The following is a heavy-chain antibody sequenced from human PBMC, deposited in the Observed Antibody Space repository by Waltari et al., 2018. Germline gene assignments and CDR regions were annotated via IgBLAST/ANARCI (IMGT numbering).Heavy chain of an antibody. J-gene: IGHJ5*02. CDR1: GGSVSSGGYS. V-gene: IGHV4-30-2*01. D-gene: IGHD4-4*01. CDR2: VWHTGAT. Sequence: QVQLQESGPGRVKPSETLSLTCAVSGGSVSSGGYSWGWMRQPPGGGLEWIGNVWHTGATYTNPSLNSRLTMSVDRSKNEFSLSLHSVTAADTAVYYCARIYMTTVRGYSWFDPWGQGTLVTVSS. CDR3: ARIYMTTVRGYSWFDP.